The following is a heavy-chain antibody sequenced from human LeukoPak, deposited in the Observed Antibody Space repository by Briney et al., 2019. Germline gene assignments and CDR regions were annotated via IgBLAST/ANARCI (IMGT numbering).Heavy chain of an antibody. CDR1: GFPFSNGW. Sequence: PGGSLRLSCAASGFPFSNGWMTWVRQAPGKGLEWVGRIRGSVDSGTTDYAAPVKGRFSISRDDSKNTVYLQMNSLNTEDTAVYYCTTLHGGKVFVFDYWGQGTLVTVSS. J-gene: IGHJ4*02. D-gene: IGHD4-23*01. CDR3: TTLHGGKVFVFDY. CDR2: IRGSVDSGTT. V-gene: IGHV3-15*01.